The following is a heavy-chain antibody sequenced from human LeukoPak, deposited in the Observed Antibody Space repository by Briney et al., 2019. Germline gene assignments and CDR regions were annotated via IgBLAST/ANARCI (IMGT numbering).Heavy chain of an antibody. Sequence: GGSLRLSCAASGFTVSSSYMRWVRQAPGKGLEWVSVIYSGGSTCYTDSVKGRFTISRDNSKNTLYLQMNSLRAEDTAVYYCARGPDRFDYWGQGTLVTVSS. CDR1: GFTVSSSY. CDR3: ARGPDRFDY. V-gene: IGHV3-66*01. CDR2: IYSGGST. D-gene: IGHD3-16*02. J-gene: IGHJ4*02.